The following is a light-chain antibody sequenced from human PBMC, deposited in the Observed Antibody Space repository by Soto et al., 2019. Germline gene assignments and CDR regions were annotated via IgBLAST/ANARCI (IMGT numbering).Light chain of an antibody. CDR3: QQYGRSVG. V-gene: IGKV3-20*01. CDR1: QSVSSTF. CDR2: GAS. Sequence: EIVLTQSPATLSLSPGEGATLTCRASQSVSSTFLAWYQHKPGRPPRLLIYGASSRATDIPDRFSGSGSGTDFTLTVSRLEPEDFAVYYCQQYGRSVGFGQGTKVDI. J-gene: IGKJ1*01.